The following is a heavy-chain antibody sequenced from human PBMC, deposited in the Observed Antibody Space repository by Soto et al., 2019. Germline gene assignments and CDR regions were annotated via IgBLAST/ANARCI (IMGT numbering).Heavy chain of an antibody. CDR1: GFTFSSYA. D-gene: IGHD6-19*01. CDR2: ISGSGGST. Sequence: GSLRLSCAASGFTFSSYAMSWVRQAPGKGLEWVSAISGSGGSTYYADSVKGRFTISRDNSKNTLYLQMNSLRAEDTAVYYCATIAVAGSYFDYWGQGTLVTVSS. CDR3: ATIAVAGSYFDY. V-gene: IGHV3-23*01. J-gene: IGHJ4*02.